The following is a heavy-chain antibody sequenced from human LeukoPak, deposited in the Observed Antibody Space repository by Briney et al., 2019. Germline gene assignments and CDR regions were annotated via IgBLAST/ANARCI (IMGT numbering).Heavy chain of an antibody. Sequence: SGPTLVNPTQTLTLICTFSGFSLSTSGVGVGWIRQPPGKALEWLALIYWDDDKRYSPSLKSRLTITKDTSKNQVVLTMTNMDPVDTATYYCAHRRVPSWIQLWLRDDAFDIWGQGTMVTVSS. D-gene: IGHD5-18*01. J-gene: IGHJ3*02. CDR2: IYWDDDK. V-gene: IGHV2-5*02. CDR3: AHRRVPSWIQLWLRDDAFDI. CDR1: GFSLSTSGVG.